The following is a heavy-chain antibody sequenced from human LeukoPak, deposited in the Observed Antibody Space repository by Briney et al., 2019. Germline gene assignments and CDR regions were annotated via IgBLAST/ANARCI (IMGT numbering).Heavy chain of an antibody. J-gene: IGHJ3*02. CDR3: ATQLRFDAFDI. CDR2: IYSGGST. V-gene: IGHV3-53*01. Sequence: PGGSLRLSCAASGFTVSSNYMSWVRQAPGKGLEWVSVIYSGGSTYYADSVKGRFTISGDNSKNTLYLQMNSLRAEDTAVYYCATQLRFDAFDIWGQGTMVTVSS. D-gene: IGHD5-12*01. CDR1: GFTVSSNY.